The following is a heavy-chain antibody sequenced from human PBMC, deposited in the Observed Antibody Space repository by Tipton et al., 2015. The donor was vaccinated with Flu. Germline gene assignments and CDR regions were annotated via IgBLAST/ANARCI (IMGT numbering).Heavy chain of an antibody. Sequence: GSLRLSCATSGFTFNDYAIHWVRQASGKGLEWVGRIRGKSKNYATAYAASVQGRFIISRDDLNNMAYLRMNSLKTEDTAVYYCAILYRLDGVYMWGQGTMVTVSS. CDR2: IRGKSKNYAT. D-gene: IGHD2-2*02. CDR3: AILYRLDGVYM. J-gene: IGHJ3*02. CDR1: GFTFNDYA. V-gene: IGHV3-73*01.